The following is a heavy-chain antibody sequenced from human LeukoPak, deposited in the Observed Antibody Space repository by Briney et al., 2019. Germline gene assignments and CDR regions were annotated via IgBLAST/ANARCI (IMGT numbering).Heavy chain of an antibody. CDR1: GYTFTSYG. D-gene: IGHD3-22*01. CDR3: ARGKTYYYDSSGYFSATSGPNDY. V-gene: IGHV1-18*01. Sequence: VASVKVSCKASGYTFTSYGISWVRQAPGQGLEWMGWISAYNGNTNYAQKLQGRVTMTTDTSTSTAYMELRSLRSDDTAVYYCARGKTYYYDSSGYFSATSGPNDYWGQGTLVTVSS. CDR2: ISAYNGNT. J-gene: IGHJ4*02.